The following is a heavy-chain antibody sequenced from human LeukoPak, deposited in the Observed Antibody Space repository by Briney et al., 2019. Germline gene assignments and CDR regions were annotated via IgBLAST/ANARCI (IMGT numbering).Heavy chain of an antibody. D-gene: IGHD2-21*02. Sequence: GGSLRLSCSTSGFTFHTDAMRWVRQTPGEGLEWVSAIGANGGTTFSADSVTGRFTISRDNSKSTLYLQMNSLRAEDTAVYYCAKELSTGSGGACGGACYWARPFDYWGQGILVTVSS. CDR1: GFTFHTDA. CDR3: AKELSTGSGGACGGACYWARPFDY. V-gene: IGHV3-23*01. CDR2: IGANGGTT. J-gene: IGHJ4*02.